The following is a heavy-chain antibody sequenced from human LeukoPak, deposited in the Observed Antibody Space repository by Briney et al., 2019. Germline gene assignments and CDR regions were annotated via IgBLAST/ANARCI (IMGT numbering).Heavy chain of an antibody. Sequence: SETLSLTCAVYGGSFSGYYWSWIRQPPGKGLEWIGEINHSGSTNYNPSLKSRVTISVDTSKKQFSLKLSSVTAADTAVYYCARGLFDYPFDYWGQGTLVTVSS. V-gene: IGHV4-34*01. J-gene: IGHJ4*02. CDR3: ARGLFDYPFDY. CDR2: INHSGST. D-gene: IGHD4-11*01. CDR1: GGSFSGYY.